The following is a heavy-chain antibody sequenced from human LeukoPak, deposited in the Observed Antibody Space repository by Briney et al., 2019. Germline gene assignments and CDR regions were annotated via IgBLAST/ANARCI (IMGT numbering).Heavy chain of an antibody. Sequence: GGSLRLSCSTSGFTLSSYTMHWVRQAPGKGLEYVSAVSSNGGSTHYADPVKGRFTISRDNSKNTLFLQMSSLRPEDTAVYYCVTALGKNAFDIWGQGTMVTVSS. CDR3: VTALGKNAFDI. J-gene: IGHJ3*02. D-gene: IGHD7-27*01. V-gene: IGHV3-64D*06. CDR2: VSSNGGST. CDR1: GFTLSSYT.